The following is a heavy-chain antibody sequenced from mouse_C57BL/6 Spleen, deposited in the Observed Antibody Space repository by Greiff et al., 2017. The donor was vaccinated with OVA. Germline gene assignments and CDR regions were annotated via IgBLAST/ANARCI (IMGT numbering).Heavy chain of an antibody. CDR2: IYPGSGST. D-gene: IGHD2-1*01. CDR1: GYTFTSYW. CDR3: ARLYYGNPYYYAMDY. J-gene: IGHJ4*01. Sequence: QVQLKQPGAELVKPGASVKMSCKASGYTFTSYWITWVKQRPGQGLEWIGDIYPGSGSTNYNEKFKSKATLTVDTSSSTAYMQLSSLTSEDSAVYYCARLYYGNPYYYAMDYWGQGTSVTVSS. V-gene: IGHV1-55*01.